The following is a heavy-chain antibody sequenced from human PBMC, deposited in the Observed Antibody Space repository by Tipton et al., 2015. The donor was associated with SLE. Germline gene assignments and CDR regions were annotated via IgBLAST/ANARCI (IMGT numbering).Heavy chain of an antibody. CDR3: AKDLDSSSST. CDR1: GFTFGDPA. CDR2: IYSGGST. J-gene: IGHJ5*02. D-gene: IGHD6-13*01. V-gene: IGHV3-23*03. Sequence: SLRLSCAASGFTFGDPAMSWVRQAPGKGLEWVSVIYSGGSTYYADSVKGRFTISRDNSKNTLYLQMNSLRAEDTAVYYCAKDLDSSSSTWGQGTLVTVSS.